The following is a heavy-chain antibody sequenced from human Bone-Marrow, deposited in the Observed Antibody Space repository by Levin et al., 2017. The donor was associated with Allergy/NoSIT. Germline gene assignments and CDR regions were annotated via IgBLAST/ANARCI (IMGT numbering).Heavy chain of an antibody. Sequence: ESGPTLVKPTQTLTLTCTFSGFSLSGGGVGVGWIRQPPGKALEWLALIYWDDDKRCSPSLKSRLTITKDTSKNQVVLTMTNMDPVDTATYYCAYMISGWHYFDYWGQGTLVPVSS. V-gene: IGHV2-5*02. CDR3: AYMISGWHYFDY. D-gene: IGHD6-19*01. J-gene: IGHJ4*02. CDR1: GFSLSGGGVG. CDR2: IYWDDDK.